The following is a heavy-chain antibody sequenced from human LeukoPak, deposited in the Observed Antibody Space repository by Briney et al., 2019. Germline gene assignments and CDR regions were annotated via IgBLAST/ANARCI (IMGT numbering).Heavy chain of an antibody. V-gene: IGHV1-8*03. Sequence: ASVKVSCKASGYTFTSYDINWVRQATGQGLEWMGWINPNSGNTGYAPKFQGRVTLTRDTSISTAYMELNSLRSDDTAVYYCARPRGPVAAGNHGENWFDPWGQGTLVTVSS. D-gene: IGHD6-13*01. CDR3: ARPRGPVAAGNHGENWFDP. CDR1: GYTFTSYD. J-gene: IGHJ5*02. CDR2: INPNSGNT.